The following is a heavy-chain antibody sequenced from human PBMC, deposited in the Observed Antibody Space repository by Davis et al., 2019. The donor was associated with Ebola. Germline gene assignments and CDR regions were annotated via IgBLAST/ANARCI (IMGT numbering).Heavy chain of an antibody. CDR1: GYTFTGYY. Sequence: AASVKVSCKASGYTFTGYYMHWVRQAPGQGLEWMGRINPNSGGTNYAQKLQGRVTMTTDPSTSTAYMELRSLRSDDTAVYYCARTIAAGDWFDPWGQGTLVTVSS. J-gene: IGHJ5*02. V-gene: IGHV1-2*06. CDR2: INPNSGGT. CDR3: ARTIAAGDWFDP. D-gene: IGHD6-25*01.